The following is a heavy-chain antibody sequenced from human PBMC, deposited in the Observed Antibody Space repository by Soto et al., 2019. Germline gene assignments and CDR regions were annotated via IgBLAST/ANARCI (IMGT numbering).Heavy chain of an antibody. CDR3: ARYSGWYTIGGAFDI. D-gene: IGHD6-19*01. CDR2: MSHSGGT. CDR1: GGSVNSGNYY. Sequence: PSETLSLTCAVFGGSVNSGNYYWSWIRQPPGKGLEWIGEMSHSGGTHFNPSLKSRVTISVDTSKNQFSLKLSSVTAADTAVYYCARYSGWYTIGGAFDIWGQGTMVTVSS. V-gene: IGHV4-61*01. J-gene: IGHJ3*02.